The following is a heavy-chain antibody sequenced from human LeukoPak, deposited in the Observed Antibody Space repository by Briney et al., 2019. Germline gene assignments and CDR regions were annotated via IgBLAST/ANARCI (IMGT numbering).Heavy chain of an antibody. CDR1: RFSFSIYW. Sequence: PGGSLRLSFVASRFSFSIYWMSWVRQAPGKGLEWVASIKEDGSEKYYVDSVKGRFTISRDNNKNSLYLQMNDLTAEDTAVYYCTRGGISFYWGQGTLVTVSS. CDR2: IKEDGSEK. V-gene: IGHV3-7*01. D-gene: IGHD6-13*01. CDR3: TRGGISFY. J-gene: IGHJ4*02.